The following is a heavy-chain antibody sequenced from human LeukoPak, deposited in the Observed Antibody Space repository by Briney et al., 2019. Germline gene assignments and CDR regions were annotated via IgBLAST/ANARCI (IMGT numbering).Heavy chain of an antibody. Sequence: ASVKVSCKASGYTFTSYGISWVRQAPGQGLEWMGWISAYNGNTNYAQKLQGRVTITTDTSTSTAYMELRSLRSDDTAVYYCARDSCSSTSCYPWDYYYYMDVWGKGTTVTVSS. CDR2: ISAYNGNT. D-gene: IGHD2-2*01. CDR3: ARDSCSSTSCYPWDYYYYMDV. CDR1: GYTFTSYG. J-gene: IGHJ6*03. V-gene: IGHV1-18*01.